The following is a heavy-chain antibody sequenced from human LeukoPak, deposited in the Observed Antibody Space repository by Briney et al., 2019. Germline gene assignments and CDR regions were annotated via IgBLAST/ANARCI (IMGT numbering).Heavy chain of an antibody. CDR1: GFTFSSYA. V-gene: IGHV3-23*01. Sequence: GGSLGLSCAASGFTFSSYAMGWVRQAPGKGLEWVSVVSGSGGSPYYADSVKGRFTISRDNSKNTLYLQMNSLRAEDTAIYYCAKYSSSWYGWFDPWGQGTRVTVSS. CDR2: VSGSGGSP. D-gene: IGHD6-13*01. J-gene: IGHJ5*02. CDR3: AKYSSSWYGWFDP.